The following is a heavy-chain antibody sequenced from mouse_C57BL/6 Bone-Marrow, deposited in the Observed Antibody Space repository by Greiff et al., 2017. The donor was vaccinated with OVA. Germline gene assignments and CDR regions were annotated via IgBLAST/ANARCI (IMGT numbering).Heavy chain of an antibody. CDR3: AGGYNGSSESDY. V-gene: IGHV14-3*01. J-gene: IGHJ2*01. CDR2: IDPANGNT. Sequence: EVQVVESVAELVRPGASVKLSCTASGFNIKNSYMHWVKQRPEQGLEWIGRIDPANGNTKYAPKFQGKATITADTSSNTTYLQLSNLTSEDTAIYYCAGGYNGSSESDYWGQGTTLTVSS. D-gene: IGHD1-1*01. CDR1: GFNIKNSY.